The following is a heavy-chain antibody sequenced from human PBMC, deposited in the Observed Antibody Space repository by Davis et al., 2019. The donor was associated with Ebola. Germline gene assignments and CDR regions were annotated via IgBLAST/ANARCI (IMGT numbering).Heavy chain of an antibody. V-gene: IGHV5-10-1*01. D-gene: IGHD6-19*01. CDR3: AAPSAGY. J-gene: IGHJ4*02. CDR2: LDPCDYNT. Sequence: GESLKISCKGSGYYFTSYWISWVRQMPGRGPEWMGRLDPCDYNTNYSPSFQGHVTISVDNSISTAYLQWTSLKASDTAVYYCAAPSAGYWGQGTLVTVSS. CDR1: GYYFTSYW.